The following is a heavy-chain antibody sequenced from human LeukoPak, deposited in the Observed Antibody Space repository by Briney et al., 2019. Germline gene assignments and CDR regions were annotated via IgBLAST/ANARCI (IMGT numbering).Heavy chain of an antibody. CDR1: GFTFSSYG. J-gene: IGHJ4*02. Sequence: PGGFLRLSCAASGFTFSSYGMHWVRQAPGKGLEWVAFIRYDGSNKYYADSVKGRFTISRDNSKNTLYLQMNSLRAEDTAVYYCAKRDCSGGSCYFDYWGQGTLVTVSS. CDR2: IRYDGSNK. V-gene: IGHV3-30*02. D-gene: IGHD2-15*01. CDR3: AKRDCSGGSCYFDY.